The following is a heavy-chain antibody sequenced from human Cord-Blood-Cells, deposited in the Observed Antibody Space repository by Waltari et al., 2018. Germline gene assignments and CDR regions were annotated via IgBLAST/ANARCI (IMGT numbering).Heavy chain of an antibody. D-gene: IGHD1-26*01. J-gene: IGHJ3*02. CDR2: IKQDGSEK. CDR1: GFTFSSYW. Sequence: EVQLVESGGGLVQPGGSLRLSCAASGFTFSSYWMSWVRQAPGKGLEWVANIKQDGSEKYYGDSVKGRFTISRDNAKNSLYLQMNSLRAEDTAVYYCARVAGHSGSYGAFDIWGQGTMVTVSS. CDR3: ARVAGHSGSYGAFDI. V-gene: IGHV3-7*01.